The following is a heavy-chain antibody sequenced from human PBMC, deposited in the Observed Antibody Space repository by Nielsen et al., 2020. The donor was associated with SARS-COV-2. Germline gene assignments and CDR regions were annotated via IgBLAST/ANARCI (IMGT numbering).Heavy chain of an antibody. CDR3: ARFYSYSTVSEEFDY. CDR1: GFTFSSYG. CDR2: IWYDGSNK. Sequence: GESLKISCAASGFTFSSYGMHWVRQAPGKGLEWVAVIWYDGSNKYYADSVKGRFTISRDNSKNTLYLQMNSLRAEDTAAYYCARFYSYSTVSEEFDYWGQGTLVTVSS. J-gene: IGHJ4*02. D-gene: IGHD4-17*01. V-gene: IGHV3-33*01.